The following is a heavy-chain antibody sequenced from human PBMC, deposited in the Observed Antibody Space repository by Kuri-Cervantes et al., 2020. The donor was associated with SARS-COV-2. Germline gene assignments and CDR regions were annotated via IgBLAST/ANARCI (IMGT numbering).Heavy chain of an antibody. D-gene: IGHD3-10*01. CDR2: ILYDGSNK. CDR3: ARGGVGGCDP. V-gene: IGHV3-30-3*01. CDR1: GFTFSSYA. Sequence: GESLKISCAASGFTFSSYAMHWVRQAPGKGLERVAVILYDGSNKYYADSVKGRFTISRDNSKNTLYLQMNSLRADDTSVYYCARGGVGGCDPWGQGTLVTVSS. J-gene: IGHJ5*02.